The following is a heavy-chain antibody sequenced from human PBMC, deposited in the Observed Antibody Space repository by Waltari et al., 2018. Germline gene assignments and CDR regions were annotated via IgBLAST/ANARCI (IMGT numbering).Heavy chain of an antibody. CDR3: AREGVAAPLYDY. J-gene: IGHJ4*02. V-gene: IGHV1-2*06. D-gene: IGHD6-6*01. CDR2: INPNRGGT. Sequence: QVQLVQSGAEVKKPGASVKVSCKASGYTFTGYYMHWVRQAPGQGLEWMGRINPNRGGTNYARKVQGRVTMTRDTSIRTAYMELSRLRSDDTAVYYCAREGVAAPLYDYWGQGTLVTVSS. CDR1: GYTFTGYY.